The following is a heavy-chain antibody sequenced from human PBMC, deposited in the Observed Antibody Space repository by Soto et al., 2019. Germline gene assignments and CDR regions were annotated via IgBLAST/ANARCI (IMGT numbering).Heavy chain of an antibody. J-gene: IGHJ4*02. CDR3: ARDVVRGVTMYYFDY. Sequence: ASVKVSCKASGGTFSSYAISWVRQAPGQGLEWMGGIIPIFGTANYAQKFQGRVTITADESTSTAYMELSSLRSEDTAVYYCARDVVRGVTMYYFDYWGQGTLVTVSS. D-gene: IGHD3-10*01. CDR2: IIPIFGTA. CDR1: GGTFSSYA. V-gene: IGHV1-69*13.